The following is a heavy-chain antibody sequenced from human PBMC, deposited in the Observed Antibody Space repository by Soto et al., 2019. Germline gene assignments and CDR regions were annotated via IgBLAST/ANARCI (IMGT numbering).Heavy chain of an antibody. CDR2: IIPIFGTT. Sequence: QVQLVQSGAEVEKPGSSVKVSCKASGGTFSSYAISWVRQAPGQGLEWMGGIIPIFGTTDYAQKFQGRVTIIADESTSTAYMELSSLRSEDTAVYYCAAHFHVGPYYYYYGMDVWGQGTTVTVSS. CDR1: GGTFSSYA. V-gene: IGHV1-69*12. J-gene: IGHJ6*02. CDR3: AAHFHVGPYYYYYGMDV. D-gene: IGHD1-26*01.